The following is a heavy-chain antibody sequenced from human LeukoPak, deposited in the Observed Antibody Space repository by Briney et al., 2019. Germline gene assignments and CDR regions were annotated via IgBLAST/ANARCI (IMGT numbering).Heavy chain of an antibody. CDR3: AKDWRCSSTSCYRTSLSLGMDV. Sequence: GGSLRLSCAASGFTFSSYAMSWVRQAPGKGLEWVSAISGSGGSTYYADSVKGRFTISRDNSKNTLYLQMNSLRAEVTAVYYCAKDWRCSSTSCYRTSLSLGMDVWGQGTTVTVSS. V-gene: IGHV3-23*01. J-gene: IGHJ6*02. D-gene: IGHD2-2*01. CDR1: GFTFSSYA. CDR2: ISGSGGST.